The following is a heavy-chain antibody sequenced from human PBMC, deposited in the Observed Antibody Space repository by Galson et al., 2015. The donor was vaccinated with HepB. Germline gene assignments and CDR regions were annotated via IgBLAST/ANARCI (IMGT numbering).Heavy chain of an antibody. CDR1: GFAFDTHA. CDR2: ISGNGDST. CDR3: AKGYGLFDS. D-gene: IGHD5-18*01. J-gene: IGHJ5*01. Sequence: SLRLSSAASGFAFDTHAMSWVRQAPGRGLEWISGISGNGDSTFYADSVKGRFTVSRDNSNNILYLQMNSLRAEDAGLYFCAKGYGLFDSWGQGILVTVSS. V-gene: IGHV3-23*01.